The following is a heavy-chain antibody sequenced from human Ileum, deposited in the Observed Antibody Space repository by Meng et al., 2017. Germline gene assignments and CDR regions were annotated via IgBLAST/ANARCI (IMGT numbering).Heavy chain of an antibody. CDR1: GLNCSGYY. D-gene: IGHD6-6*01. Sequence: QLGVVGFWVWLFETGVHGELSYSGVGLNCSGYYRSRVRLAHGKGLVLVAYNSSGGSTGSYGGSVEGPFTISRDYAEYSLYLKMASLRSEGTAVYYCGGAQQLVCFDSWGQGTLVTVSS. CDR3: GGAQQLVCFDS. J-gene: IGHJ4*02. CDR2: NSSGGSTG. V-gene: IGHV3-11*01.